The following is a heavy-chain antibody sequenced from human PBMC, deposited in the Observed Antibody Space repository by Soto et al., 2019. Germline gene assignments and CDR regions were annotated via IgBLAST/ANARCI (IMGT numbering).Heavy chain of an antibody. CDR3: ARETPPHYHDRSRQSSYSYYYGMDV. Sequence: ASVKVSCKASGYTFTSYYMHWVRQAPGQGLEWMGIINPSGGSTSYAQKFQGRVTMTRDTSTSTVYMELSSLRSEDTAVYYCARETPPHYHDRSRQSSYSYYYGMDVCGKGPKVTSSS. CDR1: GYTFTSYY. D-gene: IGHD3-22*01. J-gene: IGHJ6*04. CDR2: INPSGGST. V-gene: IGHV1-46*01.